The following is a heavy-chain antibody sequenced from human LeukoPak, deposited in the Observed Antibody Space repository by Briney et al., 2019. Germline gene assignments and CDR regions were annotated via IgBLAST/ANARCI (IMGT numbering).Heavy chain of an antibody. CDR3: ARGQQWLVYDY. J-gene: IGHJ4*02. Sequence: PSETLSLTCTVSGGSISSYYWSWIRQPPGKGLEWIGYIYTSGSTKYNPSLKSRVTISVDTSKNQFSLRLSSVPAADTAVYYCARGQQWLVYDYWGQGTLVTVSS. CDR2: IYTSGST. CDR1: GGSISSYY. V-gene: IGHV4-4*09. D-gene: IGHD6-19*01.